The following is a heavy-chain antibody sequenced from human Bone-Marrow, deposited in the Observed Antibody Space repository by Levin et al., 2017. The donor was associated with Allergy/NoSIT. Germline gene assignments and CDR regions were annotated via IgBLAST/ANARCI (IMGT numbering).Heavy chain of an antibody. Sequence: PSETLSLTCAVSGSSISSGSFWAWIRQPPGKGLEWIGSVFHEGNPYYHPSLKSRVTISVDTSKNQFSLTMTSVTAADTAVYYCARPTNSFGDYFYWGQGKLVTVSS. CDR3: ARPTNSFGDYFY. J-gene: IGHJ4*02. V-gene: IGHV4-38-2*01. D-gene: IGHD4-17*01. CDR1: GSSISSGSF. CDR2: VFHEGNP.